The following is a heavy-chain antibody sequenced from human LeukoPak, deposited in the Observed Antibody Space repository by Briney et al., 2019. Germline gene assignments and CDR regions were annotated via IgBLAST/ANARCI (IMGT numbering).Heavy chain of an antibody. V-gene: IGHV3-30*02. D-gene: IGHD2-21*01. Sequence: GGSLRLSCAASGFTFSSYGMHWVRQAPGKGLEWVAFIRYDGSNKYYADSVKGRFTISRDNSKNTLYLQMNSLRAEDTAVYYCANLPRPGDTLYYFDYWGQGTLVTVSS. CDR2: IRYDGSNK. CDR1: GFTFSSYG. CDR3: ANLPRPGDTLYYFDY. J-gene: IGHJ4*02.